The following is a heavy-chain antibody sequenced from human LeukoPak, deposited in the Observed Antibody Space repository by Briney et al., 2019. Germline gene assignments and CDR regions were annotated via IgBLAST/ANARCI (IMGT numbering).Heavy chain of an antibody. Sequence: GGSLRLSCAASGFTFSSYSMNWVRQAPGKGLEWVSSISSSSSYIYYADSVKGRFTISRDNAKNSLYLQMNSLRAEDTAVYYCARARENDYGDYWDWFDPWGQGTLVTVSS. J-gene: IGHJ5*02. V-gene: IGHV3-21*01. CDR1: GFTFSSYS. D-gene: IGHD4-17*01. CDR3: ARARENDYGDYWDWFDP. CDR2: ISSSSSYI.